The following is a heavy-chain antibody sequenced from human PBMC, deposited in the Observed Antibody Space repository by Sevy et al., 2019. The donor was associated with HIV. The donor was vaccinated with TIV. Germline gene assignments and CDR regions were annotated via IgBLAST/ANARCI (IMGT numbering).Heavy chain of an antibody. V-gene: IGHV1-2*02. CDR2: INPNSGGT. D-gene: IGHD3-22*01. CDR3: AREIDSSGYYGTDAWLDP. CDR1: GYTFTGYY. Sequence: ASVKVSCKASGYTFTGYYMHWVRQAPGQGLEWMGWINPNSGGTNYTQKFQGRVTMTRDTSISTAYMELSRLRSDDTAVYYCAREIDSSGYYGTDAWLDPWGQGTLVTVSS. J-gene: IGHJ5*02.